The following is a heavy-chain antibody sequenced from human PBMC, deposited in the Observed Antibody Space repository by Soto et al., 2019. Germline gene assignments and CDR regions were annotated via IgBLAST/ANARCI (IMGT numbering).Heavy chain of an antibody. V-gene: IGHV1-46*01. CDR1: GNSFTTYY. Sequence: ASVKVSFKASGNSFTTYYMHWVRQAPGQGLEWMGIINPSGGRTTYAQKFQGRVTMTRDTSTSTFHMELRSLRSDDTAVYYCAREGSVSSGYYSEPDAFDIWGQGTMVTVSS. CDR2: INPSGGRT. D-gene: IGHD3-22*01. CDR3: AREGSVSSGYYSEPDAFDI. J-gene: IGHJ3*02.